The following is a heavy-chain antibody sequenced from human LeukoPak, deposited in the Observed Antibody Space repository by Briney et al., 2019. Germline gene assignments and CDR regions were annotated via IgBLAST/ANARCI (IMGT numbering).Heavy chain of an antibody. CDR1: GGTFSSYA. Sequence: SVKVSCKASGGTFSSYAISWVRQAPGQGLEWMGGIIPIFGTANCAQKFQGRVTITTDESTSTAYMELSSLRSEDTAVYYCAREGSSAPDDAFDTWGQGTMVTVSS. CDR3: AREGSSAPDDAFDT. J-gene: IGHJ3*02. D-gene: IGHD6-6*01. V-gene: IGHV1-69*05. CDR2: IIPIFGTA.